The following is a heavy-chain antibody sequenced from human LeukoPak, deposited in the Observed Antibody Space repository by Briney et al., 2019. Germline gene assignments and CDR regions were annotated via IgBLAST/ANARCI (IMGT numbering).Heavy chain of an antibody. CDR3: AREPQDFGMDV. CDR2: IWYDGSNK. J-gene: IGHJ6*02. D-gene: IGHD3-3*01. V-gene: IGHV3-33*01. Sequence: GGSLRLSCAASGFTFSSYGMHWVRQAPGKGLEWVAVIWYDGSNKYYADSVKGRFTISRDNSKNTLYLQMNSLRAEDTAVYYCAREPQDFGMDVWGQGTTVTVSS. CDR1: GFTFSSYG.